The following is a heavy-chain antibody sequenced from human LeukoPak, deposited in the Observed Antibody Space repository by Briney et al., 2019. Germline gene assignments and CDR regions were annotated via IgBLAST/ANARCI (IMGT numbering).Heavy chain of an antibody. J-gene: IGHJ4*02. CDR3: AGALLSTVVNPLDS. Sequence: ADTLSLTCTLSGHPINNYYWTWIRQPAGKGLEWIGRMYASGITNYNPSLRSRVALSLDTSTKQFSLTLNSVTAADTAVYYCAGALLSTVVNPLDSWAPGTLVPVSS. CDR1: GHPINNYY. V-gene: IGHV4-4*07. CDR2: MYASGIT. D-gene: IGHD4-23*01.